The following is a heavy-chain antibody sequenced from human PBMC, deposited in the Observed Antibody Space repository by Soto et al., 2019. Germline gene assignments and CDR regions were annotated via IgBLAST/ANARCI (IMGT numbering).Heavy chain of an antibody. Sequence: GGSLRLSCAASKFTFSNYWMTWVRQAPGKGLEWVANIKEDGSEKYYVDSVKGRFTISRDNAKNSLYLQMNSLRAEDTAVYYCARVYFKYDYWGQRTLVTVSA. V-gene: IGHV3-7*01. D-gene: IGHD3-10*01. CDR3: ARVYFKYDY. CDR2: IKEDGSEK. CDR1: KFTFSNYW. J-gene: IGHJ4*02.